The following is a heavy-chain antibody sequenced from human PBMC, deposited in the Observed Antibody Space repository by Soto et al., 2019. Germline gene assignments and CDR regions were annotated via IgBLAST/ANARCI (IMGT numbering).Heavy chain of an antibody. CDR2: ISSSSSYI. V-gene: IGHV3-21*01. D-gene: IGHD7-27*01. J-gene: IGHJ3*02. CDR1: GFSFSSYS. Sequence: EVQLVESGGDLVQPGGSLRLSCAASGFSFSSYSMNWVRQAPGKGLEWVSSISSSSSYIYYADSVKGRFTISRDNAKKSLYLQMNSLRAEYTAVYYCASDELGDAFDIWGQGTMVTVSS. CDR3: ASDELGDAFDI.